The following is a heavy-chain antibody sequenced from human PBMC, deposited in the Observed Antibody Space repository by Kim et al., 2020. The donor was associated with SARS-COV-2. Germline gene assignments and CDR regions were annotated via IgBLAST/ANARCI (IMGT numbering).Heavy chain of an antibody. CDR3: ARGITTSYGSGSYAY. CDR1: GGSFSGYY. CDR2: INHSGST. V-gene: IGHV4-34*01. D-gene: IGHD3-10*01. J-gene: IGHJ4*02. Sequence: SETLSLTCAVYGGSFSGYYWSWIRQPPGKGLEWIGEINHSGSTNYNPSLKSRVTISVDTSKNQFSLKLSSVTAADTAVYYCARGITTSYGSGSYAYWGQGTLVTVSS.